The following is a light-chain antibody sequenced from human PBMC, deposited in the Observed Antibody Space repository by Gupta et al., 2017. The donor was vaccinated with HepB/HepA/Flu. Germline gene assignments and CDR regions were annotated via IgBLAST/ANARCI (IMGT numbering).Light chain of an antibody. CDR3: QAGDTSAVV. Sequence: SSALPQPPSVSVSFGQTASITCSGGALGDKFVSWYQQKAGQSPVLVMYKDNSRPAGIPGRFSGSSSGNTATLTLRGTQARDEDDYYWQAGDTSAVVFGGGTRLTVL. CDR2: KDN. V-gene: IGLV3-1*01. CDR1: ALGDKF. J-gene: IGLJ2*01.